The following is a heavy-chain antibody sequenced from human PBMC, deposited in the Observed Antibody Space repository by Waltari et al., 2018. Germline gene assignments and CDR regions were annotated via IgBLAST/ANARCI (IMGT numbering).Heavy chain of an antibody. CDR2: INHSGST. V-gene: IGHV4-34*01. CDR1: GGSFSGYY. D-gene: IGHD3-10*01. CDR3: ARLAGGWFGELKMDY. Sequence: QVQLQQWGAGLLKPSETLSLTCAVYGGSFSGYYCSWIRQPPGKGLEWIGEINHSGSTNDNPALKSRVTIAVDTSKNQVSRKLSSVTAADTAVYYCARLAGGWFGELKMDYWGQGTLVTVSS. J-gene: IGHJ4*02.